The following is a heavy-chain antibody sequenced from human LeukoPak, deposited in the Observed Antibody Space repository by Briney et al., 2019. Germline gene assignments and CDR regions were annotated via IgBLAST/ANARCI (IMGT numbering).Heavy chain of an antibody. CDR3: ASLYYYGSGSYKSGYYFDY. V-gene: IGHV4-39*07. CDR2: IYYSGST. Sequence: SETLSLTCTVSGGSISSSSYYWGWIRQPPGKGLEWIGSIYYSGSTYYNPSLESRVTISVDTSKNQFSLKLSSVTAADTAVYYCASLYYYGSGSYKSGYYFDYWGQGTLVTVSS. J-gene: IGHJ4*02. CDR1: GGSISSSSYY. D-gene: IGHD3-10*01.